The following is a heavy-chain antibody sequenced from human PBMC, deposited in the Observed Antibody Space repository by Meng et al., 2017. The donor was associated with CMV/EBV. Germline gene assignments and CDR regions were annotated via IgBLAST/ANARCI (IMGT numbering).Heavy chain of an antibody. V-gene: IGHV3-21*01. CDR1: GFTFSSYR. Sequence: GESLKISCAASGFTFSSYRMNWVRQAPGKGLEWVSSISSSSSYIYYADSVKGRFTIPRDNAKNSLYLEMNSLKAEDTAVYYGAGGIAAAGEVDYWGQGTLVTVSS. J-gene: IGHJ4*02. D-gene: IGHD6-13*01. CDR3: AGGIAAAGEVDY. CDR2: ISSSSSYI.